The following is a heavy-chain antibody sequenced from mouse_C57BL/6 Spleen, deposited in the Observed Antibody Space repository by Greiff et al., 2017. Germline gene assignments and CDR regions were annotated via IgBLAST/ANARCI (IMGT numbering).Heavy chain of an antibody. V-gene: IGHV14-2*01. D-gene: IGHD1-1*01. Sequence: EVKLVESGAELVKPGASVKLSCTASGFNIKDYYMHWVKQRTEQGLEWIGRIDPEDGETKYAPKFQGKATITADTSSNTAYLQLSSLTSEDTAVYYCASSPVTTVALDYWGQGTTLTVSS. J-gene: IGHJ2*01. CDR2: IDPEDGET. CDR3: ASSPVTTVALDY. CDR1: GFNIKDYY.